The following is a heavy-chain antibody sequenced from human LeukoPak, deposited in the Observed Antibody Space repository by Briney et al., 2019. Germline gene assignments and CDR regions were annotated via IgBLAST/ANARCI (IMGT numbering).Heavy chain of an antibody. CDR3: AKGNSSSWYGGGFLFFDY. CDR2: ISGSGGST. CDR1: GFTFSSYA. J-gene: IGHJ4*02. V-gene: IGHV3-23*01. D-gene: IGHD6-13*01. Sequence: GGSLRLSCAASGFTFSSYAMSWVRQAPGKGPEWVSAISGSGGSTYYADSVKGRFTISRDNSKNTLYLQMNSPRAEDTAVYYCAKGNSSSWYGGGFLFFDYWGQGTLVTVSS.